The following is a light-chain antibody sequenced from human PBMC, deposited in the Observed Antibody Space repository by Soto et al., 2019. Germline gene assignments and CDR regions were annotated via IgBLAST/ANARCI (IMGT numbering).Light chain of an antibody. CDR1: SSDVGGYNY. V-gene: IGLV2-14*01. CDR2: EVS. CDR3: FSFTTTSTHV. Sequence: QSALTQPASVSGSPGQSITISCTGTSSDVGGYNYVSWYQHHPVKAPKLMIYEVSNRPSGVSDRFSGSRSGNTASLTISGLQAEDESEYFCFSFTTTSTHVFGTGTKVTVL. J-gene: IGLJ1*01.